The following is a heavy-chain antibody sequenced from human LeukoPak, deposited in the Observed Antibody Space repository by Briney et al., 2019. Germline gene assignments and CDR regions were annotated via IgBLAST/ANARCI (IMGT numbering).Heavy chain of an antibody. CDR3: ARPSPPATAIPPFDY. J-gene: IGHJ4*02. Sequence: GESLKISCKGSGYSFTSFWIGWVRQMPGKGLEWMGIIYPGDSDTRYSPSFQGQVTISADKSISTAYLQWSSLKASDTAMYYCARPSPPATAIPPFDYWGQGTLVTVSS. V-gene: IGHV5-51*01. D-gene: IGHD2-21*02. CDR2: IYPGDSDT. CDR1: GYSFTSFW.